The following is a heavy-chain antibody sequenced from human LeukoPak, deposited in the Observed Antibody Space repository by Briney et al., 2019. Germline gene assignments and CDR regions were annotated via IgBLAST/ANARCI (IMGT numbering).Heavy chain of an antibody. Sequence: GSLRLSFAASGFTFSTYDMTWVRPAPGKGLEWVSGISASGGSPCYADSVKGRFTISRDNSKNTLCLQMNSLRAEDTAVYYCAKTERGSRFHYFDYWGQGTLVTVSS. CDR2: ISASGGSP. CDR1: GFTFSTYD. J-gene: IGHJ4*02. V-gene: IGHV3-23*01. D-gene: IGHD3-10*01. CDR3: AKTERGSRFHYFDY.